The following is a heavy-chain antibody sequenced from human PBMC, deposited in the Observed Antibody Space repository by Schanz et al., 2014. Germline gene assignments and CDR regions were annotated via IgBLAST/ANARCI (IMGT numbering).Heavy chain of an antibody. Sequence: EVQLVESGGGLIQPGGSLRLSCAVSGFTVNTNYMSWVRQAPGKGLEWVSTIASGGSHTFYADSVTGRFTISGDNSKNTLFLQMNSLRVEDTAVYYCARVRAYDYGAEAHGMDVWGHGTTVTFSS. V-gene: IGHV3-53*01. CDR2: IASGGSHT. J-gene: IGHJ6*02. D-gene: IGHD4-17*01. CDR3: ARVRAYDYGAEAHGMDV. CDR1: GFTVNTNY.